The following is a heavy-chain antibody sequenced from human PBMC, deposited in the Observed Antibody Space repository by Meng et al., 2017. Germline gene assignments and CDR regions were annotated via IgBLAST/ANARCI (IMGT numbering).Heavy chain of an antibody. D-gene: IGHD3-10*01. CDR2: INHSGST. V-gene: IGHV4-34*01. J-gene: IGHJ5*02. CDR1: GFSINTNYY. Sequence: SETLSLTCTVSGFSINTNYYWGWIRQPPGKGLEWIGEINHSGSTNYNPPLKSRVTISVDTSKNQFSLKLSSVTAADTAVYYCARGGLLWFGELLHAYDRWFDPWGQGTLVTVSS. CDR3: ARGGLLWFGELLHAYDRWFDP.